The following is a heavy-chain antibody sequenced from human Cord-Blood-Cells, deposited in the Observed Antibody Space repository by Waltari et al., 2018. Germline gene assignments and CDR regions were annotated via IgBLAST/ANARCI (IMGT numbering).Heavy chain of an antibody. D-gene: IGHD3-22*01. Sequence: QVQLVQSGAEVKKPGASVKVSCKASGYTFTSYGITWLRQPPRQGLEWMGWIRAYNVNTNYAQKLQGRVTMTTDTSTSTAYMELRSLRSDDTAVYYCAREYGRTMIVVGPSDYWGQGTLVTVSS. J-gene: IGHJ4*02. V-gene: IGHV1-18*01. CDR3: AREYGRTMIVVGPSDY. CDR1: GYTFTSYG. CDR2: IRAYNVNT.